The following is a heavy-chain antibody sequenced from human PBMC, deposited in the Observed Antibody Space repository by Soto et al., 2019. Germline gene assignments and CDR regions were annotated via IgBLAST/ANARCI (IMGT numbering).Heavy chain of an antibody. V-gene: IGHV5-51*01. CDR3: AIAQQLVLWSAFDI. CDR1: GYSFTSYW. D-gene: IGHD6-13*01. CDR2: IYPGDSDT. J-gene: IGHJ3*02. Sequence: GESLKISCKGSGYSFTSYWIGWVRQMPRKGLEWMGIIYPGDSDTRYSPSFQGRVTISADKSISTAYLQWSSLKASDTAMYYCAIAQQLVLWSAFDIWGQGTMVTVSS.